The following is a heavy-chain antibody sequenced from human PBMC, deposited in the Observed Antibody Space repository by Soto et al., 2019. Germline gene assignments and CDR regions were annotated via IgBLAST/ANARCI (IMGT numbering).Heavy chain of an antibody. CDR1: GGSISSGDYY. CDR2: IYYSGST. D-gene: IGHD3-3*01. J-gene: IGHJ4*02. Sequence: SETLSLTCTVSGGSISSGDYYWSWIRQPPGKGLEWIGYIYYSGSTYYNPSLKSRVTISVDTSKNQFSLKLSSVTAADTAVYYCARVSRITISVYYFDYWGQGTLVTVSS. V-gene: IGHV4-30-4*01. CDR3: ARVSRITISVYYFDY.